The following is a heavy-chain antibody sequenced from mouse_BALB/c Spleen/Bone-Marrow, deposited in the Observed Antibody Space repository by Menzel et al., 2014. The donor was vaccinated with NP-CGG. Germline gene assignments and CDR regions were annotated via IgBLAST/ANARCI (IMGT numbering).Heavy chain of an antibody. CDR2: IRNKANGYTT. J-gene: IGHJ2*01. V-gene: IGHV7-3*02. Sequence: EVQLVESGGGLVQPGGSLRLSCATSGFTFTDYYMNWVRQPPGKALEWLGFIRNKANGYTTEYSASVKGQFTISRDNSQNILYLQMNTLRAEDSATYYCARDKGRVFFDYWGQGTTLTVSS. CDR3: ARDKGRVFFDY. CDR1: GFTFTDYY.